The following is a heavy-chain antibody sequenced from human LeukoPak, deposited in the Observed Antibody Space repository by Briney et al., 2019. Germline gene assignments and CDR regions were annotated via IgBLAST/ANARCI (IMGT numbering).Heavy chain of an antibody. D-gene: IGHD3-10*01. Sequence: PGGSLRLSCAASGFTFSSYGMHWVRQAPGKGLEWVAFIRYDGSNKYYADSVKGRFTISRDNYKNTLYLQMNSLRAEDTAVYYCAKDMGVFYYYYYMDVWGKGTTVTVSS. CDR3: AKDMGVFYYYYYMDV. V-gene: IGHV3-30*02. CDR1: GFTFSSYG. CDR2: IRYDGSNK. J-gene: IGHJ6*03.